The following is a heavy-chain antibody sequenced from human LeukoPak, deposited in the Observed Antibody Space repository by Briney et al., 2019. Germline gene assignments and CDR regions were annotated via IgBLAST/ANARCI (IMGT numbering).Heavy chain of an antibody. CDR3: ASAAGWESAY. J-gene: IGHJ4*02. D-gene: IGHD1-26*01. V-gene: IGHV3-7*01. CDR2: INQDGSEK. CDR1: GTTFDSHY. Sequence: AGSLRLSCAASGTTFDSHYMNWLRQTPEKGLEWVANINQDGSEKNYVDSVKGRFTISRDNAKKSLYLQMNSLRAEDTAVYYCASAAGWESAYWGQGTLVTVSS.